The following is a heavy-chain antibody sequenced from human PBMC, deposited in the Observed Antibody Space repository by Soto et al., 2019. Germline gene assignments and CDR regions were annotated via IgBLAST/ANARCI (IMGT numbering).Heavy chain of an antibody. CDR3: SGAGTTVTTDDY. D-gene: IGHD4-17*01. CDR1: GFTFSNAW. Sequence: EVQLVESGGGLVKPGGSLRLSCAASGFTFSNAWMSWVRQAPGKGLEWVGRIKRNADGGTVDYAPPVRGRFTISRDDSKNTLYVQMNSLKAEDTAMYDCSGAGTTVTTDDYWGQGTLVTVSS. V-gene: IGHV3-15*01. J-gene: IGHJ4*02. CDR2: IKRNADGGTV.